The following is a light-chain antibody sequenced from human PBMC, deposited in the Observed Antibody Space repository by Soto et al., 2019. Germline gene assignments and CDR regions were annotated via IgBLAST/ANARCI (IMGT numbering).Light chain of an antibody. J-gene: IGKJ1*01. CDR1: QSLVYSDGDTY. V-gene: IGKV2-30*01. CDR2: KVT. Sequence: DVVMTQSPLSLPVTLGQPASISCRSSQSLVYSDGDTYLHWFHQRPGQYPRRLIYKVTNRDSGVTDLFSGRGSGEYFTLKISRLEDEDVVDYYCMQDTRLPPSFGQGTKVNI. CDR3: MQDTRLPPS.